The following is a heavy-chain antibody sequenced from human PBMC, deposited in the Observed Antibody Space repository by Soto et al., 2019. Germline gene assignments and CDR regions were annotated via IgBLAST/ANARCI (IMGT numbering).Heavy chain of an antibody. V-gene: IGHV4-59*01. CDR1: GGSISSYY. D-gene: IGHD2-21*02. J-gene: IGHJ4*02. Sequence: SETLSLTCTVSGGSISSYYWSWIRQPPGKGLEWIGYIYYSGSTNYNPSLKSRVTISVDTSKNQFSLKLSSVTAADTAVYYCARFITRPHCGGDCYYFDYWGQGTLVTVSS. CDR2: IYYSGST. CDR3: ARFITRPHCGGDCYYFDY.